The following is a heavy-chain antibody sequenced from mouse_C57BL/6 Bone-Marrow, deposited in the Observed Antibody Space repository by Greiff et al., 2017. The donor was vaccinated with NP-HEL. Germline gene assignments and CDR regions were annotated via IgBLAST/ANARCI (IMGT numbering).Heavy chain of an antibody. V-gene: IGHV1-55*01. J-gene: IGHJ1*03. Sequence: VQLQQPGAELVKPGASVKMSCKASGYTFTSYWITWVKQRPGQGLEWIGDIYPGSGSTNYNEKFKSKATLTVDTASSTAYMQLSSLTSEDSAVYYCARGVVAPYWYFDVWGTGTTVTVSS. D-gene: IGHD1-1*01. CDR1: GYTFTSYW. CDR2: IYPGSGST. CDR3: ARGVVAPYWYFDV.